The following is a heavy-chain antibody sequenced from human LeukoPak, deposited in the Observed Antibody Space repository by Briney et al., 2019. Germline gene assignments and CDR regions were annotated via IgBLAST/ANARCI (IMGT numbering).Heavy chain of an antibody. CDR1: GGSFSGYY. D-gene: IGHD3-10*01. CDR3: ARGQWFRAF. Sequence: SETLSLTCAVYGGSFSGYYWSWIRQPPGKGLEWIGEINHSGNTYYNPSLKSRVTISVDTSKNQVSLKMNSVTAADTAVYYCARGQWFRAFWSRGTPVTVSS. V-gene: IGHV4-34*01. CDR2: INHSGNT. J-gene: IGHJ4*02.